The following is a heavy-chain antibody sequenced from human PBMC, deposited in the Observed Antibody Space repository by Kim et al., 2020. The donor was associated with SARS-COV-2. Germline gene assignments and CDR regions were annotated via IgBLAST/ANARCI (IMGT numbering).Heavy chain of an antibody. Sequence: RTLSLTCAASGFTFSSYGMHWVRQAPGKGLEWVAVIWYDGSNKYYADSVKGRFTISRDNSKNTLYLQMNSLRAEDTAVYYCARGGYGSGWYFDYWGQGTLVTVSS. J-gene: IGHJ4*02. CDR2: IWYDGSNK. V-gene: IGHV3-33*01. D-gene: IGHD6-19*01. CDR1: GFTFSSYG. CDR3: ARGGYGSGWYFDY.